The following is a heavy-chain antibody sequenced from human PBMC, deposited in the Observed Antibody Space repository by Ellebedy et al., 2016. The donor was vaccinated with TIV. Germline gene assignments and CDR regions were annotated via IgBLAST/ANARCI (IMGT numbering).Heavy chain of an antibody. Sequence: ASVKVSCXASGYTFTGYYMHWVRQAPGQGLEWMGWINPNSGGTNYARKFQGRVTMTRDTSISTAYMELSRLRSDDTAVYYCAREVTYCSGGSCPPLGYWGQGTLVTVSS. J-gene: IGHJ4*02. V-gene: IGHV1-2*02. D-gene: IGHD2-15*01. CDR1: GYTFTGYY. CDR2: INPNSGGT. CDR3: AREVTYCSGGSCPPLGY.